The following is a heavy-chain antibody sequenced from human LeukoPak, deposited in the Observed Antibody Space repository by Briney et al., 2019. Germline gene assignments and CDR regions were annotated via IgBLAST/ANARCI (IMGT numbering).Heavy chain of an antibody. V-gene: IGHV3-30-3*01. D-gene: IGHD5-18*01. CDR3: ARGYSYGSRYFDY. CDR1: GFTFSSYW. Sequence: GGSLRLSCAASGFTFSSYWMSWVRQAPGKGLEWVAVISYDGSNKYYADSVKGRFTISRDNSKNTLYLQMNSLRAEDTAVFYCARGYSYGSRYFDYWGQGTLVTVSS. CDR2: ISYDGSNK. J-gene: IGHJ4*02.